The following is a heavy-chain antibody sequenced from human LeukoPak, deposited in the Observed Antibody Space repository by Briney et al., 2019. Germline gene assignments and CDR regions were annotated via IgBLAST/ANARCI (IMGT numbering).Heavy chain of an antibody. V-gene: IGHV3-30*02. CDR2: TRLDGRKE. CDR1: GFTFSTYG. Sequence: GGSLRLSCAASGFTFSTYGMHWVRQAPGKGLEWVAFTRLDGRKESYGDSVKGRFTISRDNSKNTLYLQMNSLRAEDTAVYYCAKAGPDSGSYHRYYYYYMDVWGKGTTVTVSS. D-gene: IGHD1-26*01. CDR3: AKAGPDSGSYHRYYYYYMDV. J-gene: IGHJ6*03.